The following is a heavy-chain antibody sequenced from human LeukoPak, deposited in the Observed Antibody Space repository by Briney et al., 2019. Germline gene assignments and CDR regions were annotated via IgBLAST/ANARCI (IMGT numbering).Heavy chain of an antibody. CDR1: GGTFSSYA. CDR3: ARIGDCSSTSCSRNYYYGMDV. V-gene: IGHV1-69*04. Sequence: ASVKVSCKASGGTFSSYAISWVRQAPGQGLEWMGRIIPIFGIANYAQKFQGRVTITADKSTSTAYMELSGLRSEDTAVYYCARIGDCSSTSCSRNYYYGMDVWGQGTTVTVSS. J-gene: IGHJ6*02. CDR2: IIPIFGIA. D-gene: IGHD2-2*01.